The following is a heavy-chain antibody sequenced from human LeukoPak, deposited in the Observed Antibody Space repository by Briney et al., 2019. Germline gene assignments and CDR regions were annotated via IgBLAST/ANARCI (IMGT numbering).Heavy chain of an antibody. D-gene: IGHD4-17*01. CDR3: VTVTSDY. V-gene: IGHV3-23*01. CDR1: RFTFSSHA. J-gene: IGHJ4*02. Sequence: GGSLRLSCAASRFTFSSHAMSWVRQAPGKGLEWVSAMGGSGDRTYYADSVKGRFTMSRDNSKNTVYLQMNSLRAEDTAVYYCVTVTSDYWGQGTLVTVSS. CDR2: MGGSGDRT.